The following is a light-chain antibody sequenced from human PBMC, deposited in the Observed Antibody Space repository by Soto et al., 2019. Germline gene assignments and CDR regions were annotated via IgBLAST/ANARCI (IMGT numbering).Light chain of an antibody. CDR3: SSYTSTTTNV. CDR1: SSDVGYYNY. J-gene: IGLJ1*01. V-gene: IGLV2-14*01. CDR2: DVN. Sequence: LTQPASVSGSPGQSIAISCTGTSSDVGYYNYVSWYQQHPGKAPKVMIYDVNNRPSGVSDRFSGSKSGNTASLTISGLQAEDVADYVCSSYTSTTTNVFGSGTKVTVL.